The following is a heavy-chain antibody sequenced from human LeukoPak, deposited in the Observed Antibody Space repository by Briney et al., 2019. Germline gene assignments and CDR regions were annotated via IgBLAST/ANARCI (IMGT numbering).Heavy chain of an antibody. V-gene: IGHV3-30-3*01. J-gene: IGHJ3*02. CDR2: ISYDGSNK. CDR3: AREINIVGATISDAFDI. CDR1: GFTFSSYA. Sequence: QPGRSLRLSCAASGFTFSSYAMHWVRPAPGKGLEWVAVISYDGSNKYYADSVKGRFTISRDNSKNTVYLQMNSLRAEDTAVYYCAREINIVGATISDAFDIWGQGTMVTVSS. D-gene: IGHD1-26*01.